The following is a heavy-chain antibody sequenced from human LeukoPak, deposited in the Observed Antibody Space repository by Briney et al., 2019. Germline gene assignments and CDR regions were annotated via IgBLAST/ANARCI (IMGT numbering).Heavy chain of an antibody. Sequence: SESLSCAPSGLIFDLCATQWVRHAPGKGLEWVSDISWSRCNIVCTVSVEGRFTLSRENAKNSLYPQMNSLTADETALYYCAKDTSLGFGELFISGAFDIWRQATMATVCS. CDR1: GLIFDLCA. V-gene: IGHV3-9*01. CDR2: ISWSRCNI. J-gene: IGHJ3*02. CDR3: AKDTSLGFGELFISGAFDI. D-gene: IGHD3-10*01.